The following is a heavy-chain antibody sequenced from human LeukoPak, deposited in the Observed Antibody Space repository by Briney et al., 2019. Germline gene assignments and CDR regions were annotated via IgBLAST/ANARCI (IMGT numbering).Heavy chain of an antibody. Sequence: GGSLRLSCAASGFTFSNSWMRGIRQAAGQGLEWGGNIKQDGSEKYYGDSVKGLFTISREYTSNSLYVQINSLRAETKAVYYVPREFLWGEGPLLPVST. J-gene: IGHJ4*02. CDR2: IKQDGSEK. CDR1: GFTFSNSW. D-gene: IGHD2/OR15-2a*01. CDR3: PREFL. V-gene: IGHV3-7*05.